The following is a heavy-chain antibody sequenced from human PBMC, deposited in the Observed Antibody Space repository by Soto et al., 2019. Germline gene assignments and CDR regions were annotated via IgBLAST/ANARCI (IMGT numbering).Heavy chain of an antibody. J-gene: IGHJ4*02. D-gene: IGHD2-8*01. CDR2: INHSGST. Sequence: QVQLQQWGAGLLKPSETLSLTCAVYGGSFSGYYWSWIRQPPGKGLEWIGEINHSGSTNYNPSLKSRVTISVDTSKNQFSLKLSSVTAADTAVYYCARYAKRAGSYCTNGVCYFDYWGQGTLVTVSS. V-gene: IGHV4-34*01. CDR3: ARYAKRAGSYCTNGVCYFDY. CDR1: GGSFSGYY.